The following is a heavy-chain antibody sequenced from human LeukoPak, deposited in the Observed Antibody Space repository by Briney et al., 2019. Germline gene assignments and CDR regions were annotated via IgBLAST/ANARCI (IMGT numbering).Heavy chain of an antibody. Sequence: GGSLRLSCAASGFTFRNNWMHWVRQVPGKGLVWVSRINTDGRSTGYADSVKGRFTISRDNAENTLYLQMNSLRAEDTAVYYCARGKGGSGYSIDYWDQGTLVTVSS. CDR2: INTDGRST. V-gene: IGHV3-74*01. J-gene: IGHJ4*02. CDR3: ARGKGGSGYSIDY. CDR1: GFTFRNNW. D-gene: IGHD3-3*01.